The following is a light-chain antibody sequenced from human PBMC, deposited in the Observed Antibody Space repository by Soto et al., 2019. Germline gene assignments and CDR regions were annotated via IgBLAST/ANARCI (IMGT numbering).Light chain of an antibody. Sequence: QSVLTQPASVSGSPGQSITISCTGTSSDVGSYNLVSWYQQHPGKAPKLMIYEGSKRPSGVSNRFSGSKSGNTASLTISGLQAEDEADYYCCSYAGSNILVFGGGTKLTVL. J-gene: IGLJ2*01. CDR1: SSDVGSYNL. CDR2: EGS. V-gene: IGLV2-23*01. CDR3: CSYAGSNILV.